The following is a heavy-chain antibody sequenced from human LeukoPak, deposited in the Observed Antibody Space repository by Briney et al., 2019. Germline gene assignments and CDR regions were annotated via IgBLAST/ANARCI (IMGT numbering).Heavy chain of an antibody. Sequence: GGSLRLSCAASGFTFSSYAMHWVRQAPGKGLEWVAVMSYDGSNKYYADSVKGRFTISRDNSKNTLYLQMNSLRAEDTAVYYCARVGVGATLYDWFDPWGQGTLVTVSS. V-gene: IGHV3-30-3*01. CDR1: GFTFSSYA. J-gene: IGHJ5*02. CDR3: ARVGVGATLYDWFDP. CDR2: MSYDGSNK. D-gene: IGHD1-26*01.